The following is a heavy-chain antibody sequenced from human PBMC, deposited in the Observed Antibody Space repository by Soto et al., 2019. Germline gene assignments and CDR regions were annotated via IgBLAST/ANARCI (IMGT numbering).Heavy chain of an antibody. V-gene: IGHV3-33*01. CDR1: GFIFSTYG. CDR3: ARAVGPFDY. Sequence: QVELVESGGGVVQPGRSLRLSCAASGFIFSTYGMHWVRQTPGKGLEWVAVIWYDGSNKYYVDSVKGRFTISRDNSKNTLYLQMNSLRVEDTAVYYCARAVGPFDYWGQGTLVTVS. J-gene: IGHJ4*02. CDR2: IWYDGSNK. D-gene: IGHD1-26*01.